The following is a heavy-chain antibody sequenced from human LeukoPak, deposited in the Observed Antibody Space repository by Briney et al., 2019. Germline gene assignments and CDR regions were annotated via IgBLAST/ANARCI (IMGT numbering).Heavy chain of an antibody. CDR3: AKRPSGGGYYYYLDV. CDR2: IRYDGSNK. CDR1: GFTFSNYG. D-gene: IGHD3-16*01. Sequence: GGSLRLSCAASGFTFSNYGMHWVRQAPGKGLEWVAFIRYDGSNKFYADSVKGRFTISRDNSKNTLYLQMNSLRAEDTAVYYCAKRPSGGGYYYYLDVWGKGATVTVSS. J-gene: IGHJ6*03. V-gene: IGHV3-30*02.